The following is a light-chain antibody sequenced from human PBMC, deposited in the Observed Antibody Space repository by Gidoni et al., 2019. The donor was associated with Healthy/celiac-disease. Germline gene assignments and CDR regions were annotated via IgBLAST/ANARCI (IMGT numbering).Light chain of an antibody. J-gene: IGLJ1*01. CDR1: SSDVGGYNY. CDR2: EVS. V-gene: IGLV2-8*01. Sequence: SALTQPPSASESPGQSVPIACTGTSSDVGGYNYVSSYQQHPGKAPKLMIYEVSKRPAGVPDRFSGSKSGNTASLTVSGLQAEDEADYYCSSYAGSTGVFGTGTKVTVL. CDR3: SSYAGSTGV.